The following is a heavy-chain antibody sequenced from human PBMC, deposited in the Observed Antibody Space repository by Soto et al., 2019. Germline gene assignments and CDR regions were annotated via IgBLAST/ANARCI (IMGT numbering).Heavy chain of an antibody. CDR1: GGSLRSATYY. D-gene: IGHD1-1*01. J-gene: IGHJ3*02. CDR3: AREETGNDALDI. Sequence: SETLSLTCAVSGGSLRSATYYWSWIRQHPGKGLEWIGYFYHSGSTYYKPSLRSRVTISLDTSKNQFSLNLRSVTDADTAIYYCAREETGNDALDIWGQGHWSPSPQ. V-gene: IGHV4-31*11. CDR2: FYHSGST.